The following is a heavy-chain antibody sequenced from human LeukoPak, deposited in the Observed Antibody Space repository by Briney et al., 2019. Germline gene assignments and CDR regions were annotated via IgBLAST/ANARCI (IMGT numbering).Heavy chain of an antibody. J-gene: IGHJ5*02. V-gene: IGHV4-30-4*08. D-gene: IGHD1-26*01. CDR1: GGSISSGDYY. CDR2: IYYSGST. Sequence: SETLSLTCTVSGGSISSGDYYWSWIRQPPGKGLEWIGYIYYSGSTYYNPSLKSRVTISVDTSKNQFSLKLSSVTAADTAAYYCARVATRRWFDPWGQGILVTVSS. CDR3: ARVATRRWFDP.